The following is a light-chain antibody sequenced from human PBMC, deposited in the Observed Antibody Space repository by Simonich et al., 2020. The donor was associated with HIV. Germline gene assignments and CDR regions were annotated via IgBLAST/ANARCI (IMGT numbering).Light chain of an antibody. CDR2: GAS. V-gene: IGKV3-15*01. CDR1: RSVSSN. Sequence: EIVMTQSPATLSVSPGERATLSCRASRSVSSNLAWYQQKPGQAPRLLIYGASTRATGIPARFSGSGSGTEFTLTISSLQSEDFAVYYCQQRSNWTGTFGQGTRLEIK. CDR3: QQRSNWTGT. J-gene: IGKJ5*01.